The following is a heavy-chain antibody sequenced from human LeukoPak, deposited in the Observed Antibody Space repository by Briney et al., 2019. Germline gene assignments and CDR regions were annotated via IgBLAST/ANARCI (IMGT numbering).Heavy chain of an antibody. CDR1: GYTFTGYY. D-gene: IGHD7-27*01. V-gene: IGHV1-2*02. J-gene: IGHJ4*02. Sequence: ASVKVSCKASGYTFTGYYMHWVRQAPGQGLEWMGWINPNSGGTNYAQKFQGRVTMTRDMSTSTVYMELSSLRSEDTAVYYCARGPHWDPHFDYWGQGTLVTVSS. CDR2: INPNSGGT. CDR3: ARGPHWDPHFDY.